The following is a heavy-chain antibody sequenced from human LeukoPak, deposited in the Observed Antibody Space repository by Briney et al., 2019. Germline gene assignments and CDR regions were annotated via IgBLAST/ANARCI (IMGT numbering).Heavy chain of an antibody. CDR1: GFTFRSYE. Sequence: GGSLRLSCAASGFTFRSYEMNWVRQAPGKGLEWVSYISSGGSTIYYADSVKGRFTISRDNAKNSLYLQMNSLRVEDTAVYYCARIGLYGDPRDCWGQGTLVTVSS. V-gene: IGHV3-48*03. J-gene: IGHJ4*02. D-gene: IGHD4-17*01. CDR2: ISSGGSTI. CDR3: ARIGLYGDPRDC.